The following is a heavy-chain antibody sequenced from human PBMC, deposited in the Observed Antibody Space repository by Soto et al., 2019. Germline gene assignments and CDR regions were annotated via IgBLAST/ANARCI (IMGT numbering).Heavy chain of an antibody. D-gene: IGHD3-10*01. CDR3: ARANVLKRFGVTDYYYAMDV. Sequence: PSQTLSLTCTVSGGSISSGDYYRSWIRQPPGKGPEWIGYIYNSGSTYYNPSLKSRVTISVDTSKNQFSLKLSSVTATDTAVHYCARANVLKRFGVTDYYYAMDVWGQGTTVTVSS. V-gene: IGHV4-30-4*01. J-gene: IGHJ6*02. CDR2: IYNSGST. CDR1: GGSISSGDYY.